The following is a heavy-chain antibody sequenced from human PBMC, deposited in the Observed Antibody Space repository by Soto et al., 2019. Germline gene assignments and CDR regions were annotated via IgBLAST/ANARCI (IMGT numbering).Heavy chain of an antibody. CDR2: IDPSHSYT. CDR3: AIIAAAKRLAAFDM. J-gene: IGHJ3*02. Sequence: PGESLKISCQGSGYSFTSYWISWVRQMPGKGLELMGRIDPSHSYTNYSPSFQGHVTISADKSISTAYLQWSSLEASDTAMDYCAIIAAAKRLAAFDMWGQGTMDTVSS. CDR1: GYSFTSYW. V-gene: IGHV5-10-1*01. D-gene: IGHD6-13*01.